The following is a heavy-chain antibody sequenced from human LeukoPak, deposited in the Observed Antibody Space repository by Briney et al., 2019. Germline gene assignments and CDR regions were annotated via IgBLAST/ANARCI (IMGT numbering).Heavy chain of an antibody. CDR3: ARGTHDYDILTGSAFDI. D-gene: IGHD3-9*01. CDR1: GYTFTGYY. CDR2: INPNSGGT. J-gene: IGHJ3*02. Sequence: ASVKVSCKASGYTFTGYYMHWVRQAPGQGLEWMGWINPNSGGTNYAQKFQGRVTMTRDTSISTAYMELSRLRSDDTAVYYCARGTHDYDILTGSAFDIWGQGTMVTVSS. V-gene: IGHV1-2*02.